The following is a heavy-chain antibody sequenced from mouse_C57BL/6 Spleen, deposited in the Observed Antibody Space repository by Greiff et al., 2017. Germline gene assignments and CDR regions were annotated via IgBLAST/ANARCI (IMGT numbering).Heavy chain of an antibody. D-gene: IGHD1-3*01. CDR3: ARSKELRGSFDY. J-gene: IGHJ2*01. CDR1: GFTFSSYT. CDR2: ISGGGGNT. Sequence: EVMLVESGGGLVKPGGSLKLSCAASGFTFSSYTMSWVRQTPEKRLEWVATISGGGGNTYYPDSVKGRFTISRDNAKNTLYLQMSSLRSEDTALYYCARSKELRGSFDYWGQGTTLTVSS. V-gene: IGHV5-9*01.